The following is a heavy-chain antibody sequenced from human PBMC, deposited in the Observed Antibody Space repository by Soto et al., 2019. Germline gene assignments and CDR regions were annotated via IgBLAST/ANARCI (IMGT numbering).Heavy chain of an antibody. D-gene: IGHD1-1*01. J-gene: IGHJ4*02. CDR3: ARRYGYSFDY. V-gene: IGHV4-59*08. CDR1: GGSISSYY. Sequence: SETLSLTCTVSGGSISSYYWSWIRQPPGKGLEWIGYIYYSGSTNYNPSLKSRATISVDTSKNQFSLKLSSVTAADTAVYYCARRYGYSFDYWGQGTLVTVSS. CDR2: IYYSGST.